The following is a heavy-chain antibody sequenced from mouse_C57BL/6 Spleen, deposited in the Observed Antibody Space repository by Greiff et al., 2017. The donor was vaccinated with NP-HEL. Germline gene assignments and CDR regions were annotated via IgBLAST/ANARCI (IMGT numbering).Heavy chain of an antibody. CDR3: ARGRMAY. Sequence: EVKVVESGGGLVKPGGSLKLSCAASGFTFSSYAMSWVRQTPEKRLEWVATISDGGSYTYYPDNVKGRFTISRDNAKNNLYLQMSHLKSEDTAMYYCARGRMAYWGQGTSVTVSS. V-gene: IGHV5-4*03. J-gene: IGHJ4*01. CDR1: GFTFSSYA. CDR2: ISDGGSYT.